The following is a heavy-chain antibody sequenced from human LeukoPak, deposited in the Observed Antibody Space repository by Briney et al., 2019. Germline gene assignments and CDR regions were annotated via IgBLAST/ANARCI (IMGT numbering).Heavy chain of an antibody. CDR2: ITSDGSDT. CDR1: GFTFSSYW. V-gene: IGHV3-74*01. Sequence: GGSLRLSCAASGFTFSSYWMHWVRQVPGKGLVWVSRITSDGSDTIYADSVKGRFTISRDNAKNTLYLQMNSLRAEDTALYYCSRDRRTWLDPWGQGTLVTVSS. J-gene: IGHJ5*02. CDR3: SRDRRTWLDP.